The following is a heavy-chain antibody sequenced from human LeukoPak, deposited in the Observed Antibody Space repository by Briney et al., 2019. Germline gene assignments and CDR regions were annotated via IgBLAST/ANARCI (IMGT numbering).Heavy chain of an antibody. CDR1: GGSISSYY. CDR3: ARQGSYYDLVYYYYGMDV. D-gene: IGHD3-10*01. Sequence: SETLRLTCTVSGGSISSYYGSWIRQPPGKGLEWFGYLYYSGSTNYNPSLKSRVTISVDTSKNQFSLKLSSVTAADTAVYYCARQGSYYDLVYYYYGMDVWGQGTTVTVSS. J-gene: IGHJ6*02. V-gene: IGHV4-59*08. CDR2: LYYSGST.